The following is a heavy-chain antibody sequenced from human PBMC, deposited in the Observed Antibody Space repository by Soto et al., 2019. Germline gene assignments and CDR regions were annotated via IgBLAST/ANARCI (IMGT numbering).Heavy chain of an antibody. J-gene: IGHJ5*02. Sequence: QVQLQESGPGLVKPSQTLSLTCTVSGCPIRSGDYYWSWIRHHPGKGLEWIGYIFSSGSTYYNPSLKSRVTISVETSKNQFSLKLSSVTAADTAVYYCARGVSSGELRVLNWFDPWGQGTLVTVSS. V-gene: IGHV4-31*03. CDR1: GCPIRSGDYY. CDR2: IFSSGST. CDR3: ARGVSSGELRVLNWFDP. D-gene: IGHD1-26*01.